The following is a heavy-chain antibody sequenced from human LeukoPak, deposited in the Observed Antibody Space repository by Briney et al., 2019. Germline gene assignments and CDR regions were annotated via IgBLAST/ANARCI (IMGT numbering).Heavy chain of an antibody. V-gene: IGHV3-23*01. CDR1: GFTFSSYA. CDR3: ARGITMIAVAHAFDI. Sequence: PGGSLRLSCAASGFTFSSYAMSWVRQAPGKGLEWVSAISGSGGSTYYADSMKGRFTISRDNSKNTLYLQMNSLRAEDTAVYYCARGITMIAVAHAFDIWGQGTMVTVSS. J-gene: IGHJ3*02. CDR2: ISGSGGST. D-gene: IGHD3-22*01.